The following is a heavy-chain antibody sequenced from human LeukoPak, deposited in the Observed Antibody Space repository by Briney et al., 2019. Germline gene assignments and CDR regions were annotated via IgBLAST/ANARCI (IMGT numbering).Heavy chain of an antibody. Sequence: GGSLRLSCAASGFTFSSYSMNWVRQAPGKGLEWVSSISSSSSYIYYADSVKGRFTISRDNAKNSLYLQMNSLRAEDTAVYYCARTGRLWYPFDYWGQGTLVTVSS. CDR1: GFTFSSYS. J-gene: IGHJ4*02. CDR3: ARTGRLWYPFDY. D-gene: IGHD5-18*01. CDR2: ISSSSSYI. V-gene: IGHV3-21*01.